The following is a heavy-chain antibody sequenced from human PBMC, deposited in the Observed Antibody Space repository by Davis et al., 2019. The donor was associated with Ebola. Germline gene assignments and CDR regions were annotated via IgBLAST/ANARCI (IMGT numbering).Heavy chain of an antibody. V-gene: IGHV4-34*01. J-gene: IGHJ4*02. CDR2: INHSGST. CDR1: GGSFSGYY. Sequence: MPSETLSLTCAVYGGSFSGYYWSWIRQPPGKGLEWIGEINHSGSTNYNPSLKSRVTISVDTSKNQFSLKLSSVTAADTAVYYCARDGSGWTYFDYWGQGTLVTVSS. CDR3: ARDGSGWTYFDY. D-gene: IGHD6-19*01.